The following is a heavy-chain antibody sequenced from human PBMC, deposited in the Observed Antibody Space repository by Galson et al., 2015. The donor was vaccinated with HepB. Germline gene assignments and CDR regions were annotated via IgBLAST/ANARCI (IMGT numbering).Heavy chain of an antibody. V-gene: IGHV3-33*08. D-gene: IGHD3-3*01. CDR1: GFTFSSYG. J-gene: IGHJ6*02. Sequence: SLRLSCAASGFTFSSYGMHWVRQAPGKGLEWVAVIWYDGSNKYYADSVKGRFTISRDNSKNTLYLQMNSLRAEDTAVYYCAGEGADFWSGYQYYYYGMDVWGQGTTVTVSS. CDR2: IWYDGSNK. CDR3: AGEGADFWSGYQYYYYGMDV.